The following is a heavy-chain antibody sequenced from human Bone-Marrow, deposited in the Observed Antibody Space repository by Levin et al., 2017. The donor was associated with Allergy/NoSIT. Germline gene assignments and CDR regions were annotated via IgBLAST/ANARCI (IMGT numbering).Heavy chain of an antibody. V-gene: IGHV1-3*01. CDR2: INAGNGDT. CDR3: ARVYGSGSY. CDR1: GFTFTSSS. J-gene: IGHJ4*02. Sequence: PGESLKISCRASGFTFTSSSIHWVRQAPGQRPVWMGWINAGNGDTKYSQVFQGRVTITRDTSASTAYMELTHLTSEDTAVYFCARVYGSGSYWGQGTLVTVSS. D-gene: IGHD3-10*01.